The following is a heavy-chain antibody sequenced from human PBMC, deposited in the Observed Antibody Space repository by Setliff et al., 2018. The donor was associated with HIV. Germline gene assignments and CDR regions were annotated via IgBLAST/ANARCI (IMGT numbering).Heavy chain of an antibody. D-gene: IGHD3-22*01. CDR1: GYSITSGYY. J-gene: IGHJ5*02. CDR3: ASRVYYYDSNNFLREEGFDP. CDR2: IHHSGST. V-gene: IGHV4-38-2*02. Sequence: SETLSLTCSVSGYSITSGYYWGWIRQPPGKGLEWIGSIHHSGSTYYNPSLKSRVTISIDTSKNQFSLNLTSVTAADTAVYYCASRVYYYDSNNFLREEGFDPWGQGTLVTVSS.